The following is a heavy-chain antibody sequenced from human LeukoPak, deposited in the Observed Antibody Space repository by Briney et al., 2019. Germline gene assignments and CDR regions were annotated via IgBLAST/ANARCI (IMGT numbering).Heavy chain of an antibody. CDR3: ARVKATTHADYFDY. CDR1: GGTFSSYA. CDR2: ISAYNGNT. D-gene: IGHD1-26*01. V-gene: IGHV1-18*01. J-gene: IGHJ4*02. Sequence: ASVKVSCKASGGTFSSYAISWVRQAPGRGLEWMGWISAYNGNTNYAQKLQGRVTMTTDTSTSTAYMELRSLRSDDTAVYYCARVKATTHADYFDYWGQGTLVTVSS.